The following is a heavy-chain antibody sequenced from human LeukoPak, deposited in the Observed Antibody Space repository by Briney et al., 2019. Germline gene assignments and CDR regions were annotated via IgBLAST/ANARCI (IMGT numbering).Heavy chain of an antibody. V-gene: IGHV4-30-4*01. CDR1: GGSISSYY. Sequence: PSETLSLTCTVSGGSISSYYWSWIRQPPGKGLEWIGYIYYSGSTYYNPSLKSRVTISVDTSKNQFSLKLSSVTAADTAVYYCARSDILTGYYPDAFDIWGQGTMVTVSS. CDR2: IYYSGST. D-gene: IGHD3-9*01. J-gene: IGHJ3*02. CDR3: ARSDILTGYYPDAFDI.